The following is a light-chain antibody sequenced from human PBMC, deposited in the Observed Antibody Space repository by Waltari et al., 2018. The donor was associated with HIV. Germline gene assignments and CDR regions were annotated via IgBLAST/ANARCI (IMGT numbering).Light chain of an antibody. CDR3: ASYTANDTVI. CDR1: DPHFGFSTF. J-gene: IGLJ2*01. Sequence: SGLPQPASLPGLPGQSPTTSAPGPDPHFGFSTFFPCYQHQPGKVPKGILSKVDRRASGVSHRFSGSKSGNTASLTISGLQTEDEAVYYCASYTANDTVIFGGGTTVTVL. CDR2: KVD. V-gene: IGLV2-14*01.